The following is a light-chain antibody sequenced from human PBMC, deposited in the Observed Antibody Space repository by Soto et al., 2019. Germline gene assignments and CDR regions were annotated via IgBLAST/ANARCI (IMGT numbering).Light chain of an antibody. J-gene: IGKJ2*01. V-gene: IGKV3-20*01. Sequence: EIVLTQSPGTLSLSPGERATLSCRASQSVDTTYLAWYQQKPGQAPRLLIYAASSRATGIPDRFSGSGSGTEFTLTISRLEPEDFAVYYCQQYDTSPPLYTFGQGTKVEIK. CDR1: QSVDTTY. CDR3: QQYDTSPPLYT. CDR2: AAS.